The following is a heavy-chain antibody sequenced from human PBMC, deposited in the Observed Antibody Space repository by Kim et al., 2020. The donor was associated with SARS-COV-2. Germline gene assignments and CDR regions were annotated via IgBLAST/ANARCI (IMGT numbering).Heavy chain of an antibody. CDR3: AKDAQGFSRPGYSPFYY. D-gene: IGHD6-13*01. J-gene: IGHJ4*02. V-gene: IGHV3-23*01. CDR1: GFTFSSYA. Sequence: GGSLRLSCAASGFTFSSYAMSWVRQAPGKGLEWVSAISGSGGSTYYADSVKGRFTISRDNSKNTLYLQMNSLRAEDTAVYYCAKDAQGFSRPGYSPFYYWGQGTLVTVSS. CDR2: ISGSGGST.